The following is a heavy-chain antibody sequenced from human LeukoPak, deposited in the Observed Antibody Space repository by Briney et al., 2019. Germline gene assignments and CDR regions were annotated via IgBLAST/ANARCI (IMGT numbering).Heavy chain of an antibody. CDR3: ARDSIAYDGWYFDL. CDR1: GGSISSSSYY. J-gene: IGHJ2*01. D-gene: IGHD3-22*01. V-gene: IGHV4-61*02. CDR2: IYTSGST. Sequence: SETLSLTCTVSGGSISSSSYYWSWIRQPAGKGLEWVGRIYTSGSTNYNPSLKSRVTISVDTSKNQFSLKLSSVTAADTAVYYCARDSIAYDGWYFDLWGRGTLVTVSS.